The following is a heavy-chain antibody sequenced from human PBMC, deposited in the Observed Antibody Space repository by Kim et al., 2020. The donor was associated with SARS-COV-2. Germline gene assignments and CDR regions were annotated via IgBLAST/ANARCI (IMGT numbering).Heavy chain of an antibody. CDR2: ISYDGSNK. D-gene: IGHD6-19*01. CDR3: AREGRYSSGWYVSSYYY. J-gene: IGHJ6*01. CDR1: GFTFSSYA. V-gene: IGHV3-30*04. Sequence: GGSLRLSCAASGFTFSSYAMHWVRQAPGKGLEWVAVISYDGSNKYYADSVKGRFTISRDNSKNTLYLQMNSLRAEDTAVYYCAREGRYSSGWYVSSYYY.